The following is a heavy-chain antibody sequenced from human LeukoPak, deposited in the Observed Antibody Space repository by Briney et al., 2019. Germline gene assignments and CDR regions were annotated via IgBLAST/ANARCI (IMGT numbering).Heavy chain of an antibody. Sequence: GESLRLSCAASGFTFSGYWMSWVRQAPGKGLEWVSALSGSGASTYYADSVKGRFTISRDNSKNTLYLQMNSLRAEDTAVYYCAKDQSYGFDYWGQGTLVTVSS. D-gene: IGHD5-18*01. CDR1: GFTFSGYW. CDR2: LSGSGAST. J-gene: IGHJ4*02. CDR3: AKDQSYGFDY. V-gene: IGHV3-23*01.